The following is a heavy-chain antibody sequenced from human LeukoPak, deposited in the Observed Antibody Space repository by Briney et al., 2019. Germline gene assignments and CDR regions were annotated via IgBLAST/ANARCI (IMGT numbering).Heavy chain of an antibody. Sequence: GGSLRLSCAASGFTFSNYGMHWVRQAPGKGLEWVAVISYDGSNKYYADSVKGRFTISRDNSKNTLYLQMNSLRAEDTAVYYCANHEGGIAVGYFDYWGQGTLVTVSS. CDR1: GFTFSNYG. CDR2: ISYDGSNK. D-gene: IGHD6-19*01. V-gene: IGHV3-30*18. J-gene: IGHJ4*02. CDR3: ANHEGGIAVGYFDY.